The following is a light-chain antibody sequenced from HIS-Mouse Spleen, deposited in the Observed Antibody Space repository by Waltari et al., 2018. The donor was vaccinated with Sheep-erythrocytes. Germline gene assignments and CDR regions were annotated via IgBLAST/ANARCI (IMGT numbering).Light chain of an antibody. J-gene: IGKJ1*01. CDR3: QQYGSSPWT. V-gene: IGKV3-20*01. CDR2: GAS. CDR1: PSVSSSY. Sequence: ELVLTQFPGTLSLSPGERATLSCRASPSVSSSYLAWYQQKPGQAPRLLIYGASSRATGIPDRFSGSGSGTDFTLTISRLEPEDFAVYYCQQYGSSPWTFGQGTKVEIK.